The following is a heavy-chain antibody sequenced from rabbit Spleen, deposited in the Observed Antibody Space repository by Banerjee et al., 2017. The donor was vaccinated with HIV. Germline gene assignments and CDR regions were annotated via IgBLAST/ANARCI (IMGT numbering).Heavy chain of an antibody. CDR3: ARDTGSSFSSYGMDL. CDR2: IAGSSSDFT. V-gene: IGHV1S40*01. Sequence: QSLEESGGDLVKPGASLTLTCTASGFSFSNSDYMCWVRQAPGKGLEWISCIAGSSSDFTYSATWAKGRFPISKASSTTVTLQMTSLTVADTATYFCARDTGSSFSSYGMDLWGPGTLVTVS. D-gene: IGHD8-1*01. J-gene: IGHJ6*01. CDR1: GFSFSNSDY.